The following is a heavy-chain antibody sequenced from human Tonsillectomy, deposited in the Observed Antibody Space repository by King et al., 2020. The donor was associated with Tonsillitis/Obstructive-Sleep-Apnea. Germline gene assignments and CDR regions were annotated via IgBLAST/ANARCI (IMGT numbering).Heavy chain of an antibody. CDR3: VRRYSSSSPYFDY. V-gene: IGHV5-51*01. D-gene: IGHD6-6*01. Sequence: QLVQSGAEVKKPGESLEISCKGSGYSFTNYWIGWVRQMPGKGLEWMGIIYPDDSDTRYSPSFQAQVTISADKSISTAYLQWSSLKASDTAVYYCVRRYSSSSPYFDYWGQGTLVTVSS. CDR2: IYPDDSDT. CDR1: GYSFTNYW. J-gene: IGHJ4*02.